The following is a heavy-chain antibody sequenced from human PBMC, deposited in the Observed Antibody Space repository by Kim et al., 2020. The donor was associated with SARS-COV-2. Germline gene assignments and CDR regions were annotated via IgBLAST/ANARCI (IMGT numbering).Heavy chain of an antibody. CDR2: ISSSSSYI. CDR3: ARDKEQFLEWHLFGYGMDV. Sequence: GGSLRLSCAASGFTFSSYSMNWVRQAPGKGLEWVSSISSSSSYIYYADSVKGRFTISRDNAKNSLYLQMNSLRAEDTAVYYCARDKEQFLEWHLFGYGMDVWGQGTTVTVSS. J-gene: IGHJ6*02. D-gene: IGHD3-3*01. CDR1: GFTFSSYS. V-gene: IGHV3-21*01.